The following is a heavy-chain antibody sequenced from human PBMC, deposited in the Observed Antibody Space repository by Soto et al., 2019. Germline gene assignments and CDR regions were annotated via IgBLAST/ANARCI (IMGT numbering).Heavy chain of an antibody. CDR1: GYTFTSYW. V-gene: IGHV5-51*01. CDR3: VRSGTSFGRSSDY. D-gene: IGHD3-10*02. J-gene: IGHJ4*02. Sequence: GESLKISCKGSGYTFTSYWIGWVRQMPGEGLEWMGVIYPSDSDIRYSPSFQGKVTISADKSITTPYLQWSSLKAADTAMYYCVRSGTSFGRSSDYWGQGTLVTVSS. CDR2: IYPSDSDI.